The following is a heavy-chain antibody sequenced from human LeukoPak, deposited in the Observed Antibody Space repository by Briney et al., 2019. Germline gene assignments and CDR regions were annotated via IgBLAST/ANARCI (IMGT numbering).Heavy chain of an antibody. CDR1: GGSFSGYY. Sequence: SETLSLTCAVYGGSFSGYYWSWIRQPPGKGLEWIGEINHSGSTNYNPSLKSRVTISVDMSKNQFSLKLSSVTAADTAVYYCASGVAYAVMDVWGKGTTVTVSS. CDR3: ASGVAYAVMDV. CDR2: INHSGST. D-gene: IGHD2-8*02. V-gene: IGHV4-34*01. J-gene: IGHJ6*03.